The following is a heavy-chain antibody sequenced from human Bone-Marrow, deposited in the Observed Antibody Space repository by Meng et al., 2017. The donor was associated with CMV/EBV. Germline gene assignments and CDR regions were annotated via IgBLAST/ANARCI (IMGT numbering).Heavy chain of an antibody. Sequence: GSLRLSCTVSGYSISSGYYRGWIRQPPGKGLEWIGSIYHSGSTYYNPSLKSRVTISVDTSKNQFSLKLSSVTAADTAVYYCAALKRGLTDNWGQGTLVTVSS. D-gene: IGHD2-21*01. CDR3: AALKRGLTDN. CDR2: IYHSGST. V-gene: IGHV4-38-2*02. CDR1: GYSISSGYY. J-gene: IGHJ4*02.